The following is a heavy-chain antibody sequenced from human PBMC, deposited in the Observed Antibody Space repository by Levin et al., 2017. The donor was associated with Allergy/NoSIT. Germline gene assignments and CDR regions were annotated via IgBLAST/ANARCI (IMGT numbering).Heavy chain of an antibody. Sequence: GESLKISCAASGFTFSSYAMSWVRQAPGKGLEWVSAISGSGGSTYYADSVKGRFTISRDNSKNTLYLQMNSLRAEDTAVYYCAKDQPVCSGGSCYSVNYYYGMDVWGQGTTVTVSS. CDR2: ISGSGGST. CDR1: GFTFSSYA. J-gene: IGHJ6*02. V-gene: IGHV3-23*01. CDR3: AKDQPVCSGGSCYSVNYYYGMDV. D-gene: IGHD2-15*01.